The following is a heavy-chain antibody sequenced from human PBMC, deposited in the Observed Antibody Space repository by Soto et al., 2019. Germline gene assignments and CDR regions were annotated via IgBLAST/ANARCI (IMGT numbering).Heavy chain of an antibody. D-gene: IGHD3-10*01. V-gene: IGHV4-39*01. J-gene: IGHJ4*02. CDR3: ARGLIHYYGFTKPAGFDY. CDR1: GGSISGSYYY. CDR2: VFYTGFT. Sequence: SETLSLTCAVSGGSISGSYYYWAWLRQSPGKGPEWIGSVFYTGFTSYNPSLESRVSVSVDTSKSQFSLKLSSVTAADTAVYYCARGLIHYYGFTKPAGFDYWGQGTLVTVSS.